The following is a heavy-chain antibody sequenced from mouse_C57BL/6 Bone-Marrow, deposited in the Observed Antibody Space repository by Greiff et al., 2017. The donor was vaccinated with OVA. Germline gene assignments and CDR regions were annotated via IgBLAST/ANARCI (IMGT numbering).Heavy chain of an antibody. CDR2: IHPNSGST. Sequence: QVQLQQPGAELVKPGASVKLSCKASGYTFTSYWMHWVKQRPGQGLEWIGMIHPNSGSTNYNEKFKSKATLTVDKSSSTAYMQLSSLTSEDSAVYYCARSDSYYYGNLQFAYWGQGTLVTVSA. D-gene: IGHD1-1*01. J-gene: IGHJ3*01. CDR3: ARSDSYYYGNLQFAY. CDR1: GYTFTSYW. V-gene: IGHV1-64*01.